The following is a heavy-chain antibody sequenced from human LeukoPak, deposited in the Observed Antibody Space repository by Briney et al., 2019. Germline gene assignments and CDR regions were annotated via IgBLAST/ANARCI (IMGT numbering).Heavy chain of an antibody. Sequence: PGTSLRLSCAASGFTFSSYGMHWVRQAPGKGLEWVAFIWYDGTNKYYADCVKGRFTISRDNSKNTMYLQMNSLRAEDTAVYYCAVLDFWRSFSVRDDYMDVWGKGTTVTVSS. J-gene: IGHJ6*03. V-gene: IGHV3-33*01. D-gene: IGHD3-3*01. CDR2: IWYDGTNK. CDR3: AVLDFWRSFSVRDDYMDV. CDR1: GFTFSSYG.